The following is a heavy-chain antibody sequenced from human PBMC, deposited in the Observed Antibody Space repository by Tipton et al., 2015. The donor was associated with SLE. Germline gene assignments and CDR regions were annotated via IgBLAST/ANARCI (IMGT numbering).Heavy chain of an antibody. Sequence: TLSLTCTVSGGSISRYYWSWIRQSPEKGLEWIGYIYYSGSTKYNPSLESRVTISVDTSKNQFSLKLSSVTVADTAVYYCARGLRGFCATSTCYHHIGMDILGQGSSVSVSS. CDR2: IYYSGST. CDR3: ARGLRGFCATSTCYHHIGMDI. CDR1: GGSISRYY. D-gene: IGHD2-2*01. V-gene: IGHV4-59*01. J-gene: IGHJ6*02.